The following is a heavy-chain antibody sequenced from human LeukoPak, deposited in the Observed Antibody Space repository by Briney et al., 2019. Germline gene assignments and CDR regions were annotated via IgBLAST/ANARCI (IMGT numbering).Heavy chain of an antibody. D-gene: IGHD4-23*01. CDR3: ARVVGYGGNSIDY. CDR2: IYHSGST. Sequence: SETLSLTCTVSGYSISSGYYWGWIRQPPGKGLEWIGSIYHSGSTYYNPSLKSRVTISVDTSKNQFSLKLSSVTAADTAVYYCARVVGYGGNSIDYWGQGTLVTVSS. CDR1: GYSISSGYY. J-gene: IGHJ4*02. V-gene: IGHV4-38-2*02.